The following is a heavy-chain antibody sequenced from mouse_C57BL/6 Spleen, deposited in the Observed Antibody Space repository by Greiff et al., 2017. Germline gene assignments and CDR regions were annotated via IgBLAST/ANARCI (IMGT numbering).Heavy chain of an antibody. Sequence: VQLQQSGPELVKPGASVKISCKASGYTFTDYYMNWVKQSHGKGLEWIGDINPNNGGTSYNQKFKGKATLTVDKSSSTAYMELHSLRSEDSAVYYYARSRDYGYIYYFDYWGQGTPLTVSS. CDR1: GYTFTDYY. D-gene: IGHD2-2*01. V-gene: IGHV1-26*01. CDR3: ARSRDYGYIYYFDY. J-gene: IGHJ2*01. CDR2: INPNNGGT.